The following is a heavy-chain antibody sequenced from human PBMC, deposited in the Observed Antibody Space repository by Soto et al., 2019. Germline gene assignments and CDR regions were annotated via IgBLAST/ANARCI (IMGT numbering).Heavy chain of an antibody. V-gene: IGHV3-30*18. D-gene: IGHD3-10*01. CDR2: ISYDGSNK. J-gene: IGHJ4*02. CDR3: AKPMGYGSGSYYRYYFDY. CDR1: GFTFSSYG. Sequence: GGSLRLSFAASGFTFSSYGMHWVRQAPGKGLEWVAVISYDGSNKYYADSVKGRFTISRDNSKNTLYLQMNSLRAEDTAVYYCAKPMGYGSGSYYRYYFDYWGQGTLVTVSS.